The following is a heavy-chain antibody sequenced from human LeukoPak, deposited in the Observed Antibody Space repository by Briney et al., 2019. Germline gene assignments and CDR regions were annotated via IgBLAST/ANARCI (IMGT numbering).Heavy chain of an antibody. D-gene: IGHD3-10*01. J-gene: IGHJ4*02. V-gene: IGHV3-23*01. CDR3: AKERGGFGELQPFDY. Sequence: PWGSLRLSCAASGFTFSSYAMSWVRQAPGKGLEWVSVISGSGGSTYYADSVKGRFTISRDNSKNKLYLQMNSLRAEDTAVYYCAKERGGFGELQPFDYWGQGTLVTVSS. CDR2: ISGSGGST. CDR1: GFTFSSYA.